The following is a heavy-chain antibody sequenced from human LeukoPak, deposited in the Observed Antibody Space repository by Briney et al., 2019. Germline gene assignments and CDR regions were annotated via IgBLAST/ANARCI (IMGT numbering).Heavy chain of an antibody. V-gene: IGHV4-34*01. CDR3: AREISYYYDSSGSFDY. Sequence: PSETLSLTCAVYGGSFSGYYWSWIRQPPGKGLEWIGEINHSGSTNYNPSLKSRVTMSVDTSKNQFSLKLSSVTAADTAVYYCAREISYYYDSSGSFDYWGQGTLVTVSS. CDR2: INHSGST. D-gene: IGHD3-22*01. J-gene: IGHJ4*02. CDR1: GGSFSGYY.